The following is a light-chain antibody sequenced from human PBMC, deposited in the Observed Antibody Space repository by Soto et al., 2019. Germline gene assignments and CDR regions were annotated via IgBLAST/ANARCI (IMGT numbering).Light chain of an antibody. Sequence: DIQMTQFPSTLSASVGDRVTITCRASQTTNTWLAWYQQKPGTAPKLLIYDASSLGGVVPSKFSASGSGTDFTLNISSLQPDDFATYYCQQYISYSFTFGQGTKVEIK. CDR3: QQYISYSFT. CDR2: DAS. CDR1: QTTNTW. J-gene: IGKJ2*01. V-gene: IGKV1-5*01.